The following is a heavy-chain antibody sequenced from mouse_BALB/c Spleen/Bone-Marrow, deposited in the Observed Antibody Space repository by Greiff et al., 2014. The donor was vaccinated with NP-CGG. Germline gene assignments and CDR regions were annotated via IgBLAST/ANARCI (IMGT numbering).Heavy chain of an antibody. J-gene: IGHJ1*01. CDR3: ARFDGYYSLYFDV. V-gene: IGHV1-14*01. D-gene: IGHD2-3*01. CDR1: GYTFTSYI. CDR2: INPYNDGT. Sequence: EVQLQQSGPELVQPEASVEMSCKASGYTFTSYIMQWVKQKPGQGLEWIGYINPYNDGTKYNEKFKGKATLTSDKSSSTAYMGLSSLTSEDSAVYYCARFDGYYSLYFDVWGAGTTVTVSS.